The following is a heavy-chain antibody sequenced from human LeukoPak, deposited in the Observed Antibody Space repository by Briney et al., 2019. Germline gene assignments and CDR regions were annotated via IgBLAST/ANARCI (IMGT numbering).Heavy chain of an antibody. CDR3: ARVADYNGAFDI. CDR2: NSYSGST. Sequence: SETLSLTCTVSGGSISTYYWSWIRQPPGKELEWIGYNSYSGSTNYNPSLKSRVTISVDTSKNQFSLKLSSVTAADTAVYYCARVADYNGAFDIWGQGTMVTVSS. J-gene: IGHJ3*02. D-gene: IGHD4-11*01. CDR1: GGSISTYY. V-gene: IGHV4-59*01.